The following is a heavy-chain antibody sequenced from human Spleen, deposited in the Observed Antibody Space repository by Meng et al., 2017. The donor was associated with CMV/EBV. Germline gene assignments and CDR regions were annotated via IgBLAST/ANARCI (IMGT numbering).Heavy chain of an antibody. J-gene: IGHJ5*02. CDR1: GGSISSGGYY. CDR2: IYYSGST. CDR3: ARPFQGANWFDP. D-gene: IGHD4/OR15-4a*01. V-gene: IGHV4-31*03. Sequence: LRLSCTVSGGSISSGGYYWSWIRQHPGKGLEWIGYIYYSGSTYYNPSLKSRVTISVDTSKNQFSLKLTSVTAADTAVYFCARPFQGANWFDPWGQGTLVTVSS.